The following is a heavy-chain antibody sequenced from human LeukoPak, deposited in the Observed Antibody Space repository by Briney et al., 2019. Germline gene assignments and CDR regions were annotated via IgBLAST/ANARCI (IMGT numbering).Heavy chain of an antibody. D-gene: IGHD6-13*01. V-gene: IGHV1-8*01. J-gene: IGHJ5*02. CDR1: GYTFTSYD. Sequence: ASVKLSCKASGYTFTSYDINWVRQATGQGLEWMGWMNPNSCNTGYTQNFQGRFNITRNTSINTPYIELNSLRSEDTAVYSCASSAGGYSRSWYIFGAAFRDWLEPGGQGTLVTVSS. CDR3: ASSAGGYSRSWYIFGAAFRDWLEP. CDR2: MNPNSCNT.